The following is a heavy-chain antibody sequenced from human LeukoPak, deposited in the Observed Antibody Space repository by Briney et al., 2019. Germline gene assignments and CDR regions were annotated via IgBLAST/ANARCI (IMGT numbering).Heavy chain of an antibody. CDR1: GFTFSSYA. V-gene: IGHV3-23*01. CDR2: ISGSGGST. D-gene: IGHD2-2*01. Sequence: GGSLRLSCAASGFTFSSYAMSWVRQAPGKGLEWVSAISGSGGSTYYADSVKGRFTISRDNSKNTLYLQMNSLRAEDTAVYYCARDRVVPADKFGYFDYWGQGTLVTVSS. CDR3: ARDRVVPADKFGYFDY. J-gene: IGHJ4*02.